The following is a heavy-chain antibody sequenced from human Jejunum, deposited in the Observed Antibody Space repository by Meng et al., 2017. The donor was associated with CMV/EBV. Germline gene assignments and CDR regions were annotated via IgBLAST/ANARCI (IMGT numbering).Heavy chain of an antibody. D-gene: IGHD3-10*01. CDR3: LRGSGGSV. J-gene: IGHJ1*01. CDR1: GGSISSRSYY. Sequence: QLQLSEAGPGLVKPSETLSLTCTVYGGSISSRSYYWGWIRQPPGKGLEWIGSIYYSGRTYYNPSLKSRVTISVDTSKNQFFLKLSSVTAADTAVYHCLRGSGGSVWGQGTLVTVSS. V-gene: IGHV4-39*07. CDR2: IYYSGRT.